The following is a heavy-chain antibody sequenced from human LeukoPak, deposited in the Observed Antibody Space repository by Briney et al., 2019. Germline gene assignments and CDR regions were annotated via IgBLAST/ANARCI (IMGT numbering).Heavy chain of an antibody. J-gene: IGHJ3*02. Sequence: PSETLSLTCTVSGGSISSGRYYWSWIRQPAGKGLEWIGHIYTSGSTNYNPSLKSRVTISVDTSKNQFSLKLSSVTAADTAVYYCAREMGHGSIFGVLIITRGVFDIWGQGTMVTVSS. CDR1: GGSISSGRYY. CDR3: AREMGHGSIFGVLIITRGVFDI. D-gene: IGHD3-3*01. V-gene: IGHV4-61*09. CDR2: IYTSGST.